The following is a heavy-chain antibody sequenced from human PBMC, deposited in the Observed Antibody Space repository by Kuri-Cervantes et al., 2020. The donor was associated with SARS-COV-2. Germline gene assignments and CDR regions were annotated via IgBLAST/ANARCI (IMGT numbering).Heavy chain of an antibody. Sequence: GESLKISCAGSGFTFSGFAMSWVRQVPGKGLEWVSSISGSGSTTHYADSVKGRFTISRDNAKNTLYLQMNSLRAEDTAVYYCASLGDFVSPFDIWGQGTMVTVSS. D-gene: IGHD5/OR15-5a*01. CDR2: ISGSGSTT. J-gene: IGHJ3*02. CDR1: GFTFSGFA. V-gene: IGHV3-23*01. CDR3: ASLGDFVSPFDI.